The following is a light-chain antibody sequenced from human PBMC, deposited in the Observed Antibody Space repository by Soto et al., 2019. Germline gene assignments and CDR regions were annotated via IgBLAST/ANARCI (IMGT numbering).Light chain of an antibody. J-gene: IGKJ4*01. V-gene: IGKV3-20*01. Sequence: EIVLTQSPCTLSLSPGERATLSCRASQSVSRRNFAWYQQKPGQAPRLLIYGASSRATGIPDRFSGAGSGTDFTLSINRLEPEDFAVYYCQHYDTSLTFGGGTKVEL. CDR1: QSVSRRN. CDR3: QHYDTSLT. CDR2: GAS.